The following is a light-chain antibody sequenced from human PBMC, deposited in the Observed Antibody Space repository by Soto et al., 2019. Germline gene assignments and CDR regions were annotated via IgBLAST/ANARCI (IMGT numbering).Light chain of an antibody. J-gene: IGLJ1*01. V-gene: IGLV2-11*01. CDR1: SRDVAVYSY. CDR3: SSYAGSYTWI. CDR2: DVT. Sequence: QSVLTQPRSVSGSPGQSVTVSCTGTSRDVAVYSYVSWFQQPPGKAPQLLIYDVTKRTSGVPDRFSGSKSGKTAALIISGLQAEDEDEYFCSSYAGSYTWIFGTGTKVTVL.